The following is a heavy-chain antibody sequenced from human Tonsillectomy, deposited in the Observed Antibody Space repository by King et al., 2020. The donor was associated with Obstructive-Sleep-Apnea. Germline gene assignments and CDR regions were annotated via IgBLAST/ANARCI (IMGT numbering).Heavy chain of an antibody. J-gene: IGHJ4*02. D-gene: IGHD3-16*01. CDR3: AECPVSGTWGDKYFFDY. CDR2: ISGSGGNT. V-gene: IGHV3-23*04. CDR1: GFTFTSYA. Sequence: VQLVESGGGLVQPGGSLRLSCAASGFTFTSYAMSWVRQAPGKGLEWVSAISGSGGNTYYADSVKGRFTISRDNSTHTLYLQMNSLRAEDTAVYYCAECPVSGTWGDKYFFDYWGQGTLVTVSS.